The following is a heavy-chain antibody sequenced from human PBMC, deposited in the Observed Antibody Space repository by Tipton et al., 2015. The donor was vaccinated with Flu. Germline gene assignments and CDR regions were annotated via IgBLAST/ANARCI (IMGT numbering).Heavy chain of an antibody. CDR1: GFTFSDYY. CDR3: ARDHAPRYSYGYYYYGMDA. D-gene: IGHD5-18*01. CDR2: ISSSGSTI. Sequence: SLRLSCAASGFTFSDYYMSWIRQAPGKGLEWVSYISSSGSTIYYADSVKGRFTISRDNAKNSLYLQMNSLRAEDTAVYYCARDHAPRYSYGYYYYGMDAWGQGTTVTVSS. V-gene: IGHV3-11*01. J-gene: IGHJ6*02.